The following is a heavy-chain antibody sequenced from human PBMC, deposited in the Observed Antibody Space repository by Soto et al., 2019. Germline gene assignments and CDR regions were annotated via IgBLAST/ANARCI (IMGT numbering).Heavy chain of an antibody. Sequence: QSRGSLRLSCVASGFTFSSFEMNWVRQAPGKGLELISYISSGGKTTYYADSVKGRFTISRDNAKNSLYLQMSSLRAEDAAVYYCARNYIIYYDGSRAPYSWGRGTLVTVSS. CDR1: GFTFSSFE. CDR3: ARNYIIYYDGSRAPYS. CDR2: ISSGGKTT. V-gene: IGHV3-48*03. D-gene: IGHD3-22*01. J-gene: IGHJ5*02.